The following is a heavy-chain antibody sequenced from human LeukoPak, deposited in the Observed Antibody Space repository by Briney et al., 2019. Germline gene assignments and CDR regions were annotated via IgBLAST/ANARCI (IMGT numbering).Heavy chain of an antibody. CDR1: GGSISSYY. D-gene: IGHD1-26*01. Sequence: PSETLSLTCTVSGGSISSYYWSWIRQPAGKGLEWIGRIYTSGSTNYNPSLKSRVTMSVDTSKNQFSLKLSSVTAADTAVYYCARGVGATYYYYYYMDVWGKGTTVTLSS. CDR2: IYTSGST. J-gene: IGHJ6*03. V-gene: IGHV4-4*07. CDR3: ARGVGATYYYYYYMDV.